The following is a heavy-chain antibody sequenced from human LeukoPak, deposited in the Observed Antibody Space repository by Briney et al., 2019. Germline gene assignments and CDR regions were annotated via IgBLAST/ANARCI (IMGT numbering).Heavy chain of an antibody. Sequence: PGGSLRLSCAASGFTFSSYSMNWVRQAPGKGLEWVSSISSSSSYIYYADSVKGRFTISRDNAKNSLYLQMNSLRAEDTAVYYCARDQYGGNPIIDYWGQGTLVTVSS. J-gene: IGHJ4*02. CDR3: ARDQYGGNPIIDY. CDR2: ISSSSSYI. V-gene: IGHV3-21*01. CDR1: GFTFSSYS. D-gene: IGHD4-23*01.